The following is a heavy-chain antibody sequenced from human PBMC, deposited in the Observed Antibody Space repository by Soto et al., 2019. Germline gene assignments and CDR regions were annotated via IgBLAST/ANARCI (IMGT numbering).Heavy chain of an antibody. J-gene: IGHJ5*02. D-gene: IGHD6-19*01. Sequence: PSETLSLTCTVSGASISNYFWTWIRQPAGKGLNWIGRISISGTTNYNPSLKSRVTMSVDTSNNHFSLNLSSATAADTAVYYCAREAGPDRWFDPWGQGTLVTVSS. CDR3: AREAGPDRWFDP. CDR1: GASISNYF. V-gene: IGHV4-4*07. CDR2: ISISGTT.